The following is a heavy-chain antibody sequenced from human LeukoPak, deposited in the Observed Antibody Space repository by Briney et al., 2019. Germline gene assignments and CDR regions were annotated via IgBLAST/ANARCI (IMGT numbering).Heavy chain of an antibody. CDR2: IYYSGST. D-gene: IGHD5-24*01. CDR3: ARVLEYYYYYMDV. Sequence: SETLSLTCTVSGGSISSSSYYWGWIRQPPGKGLEWVGSIYYSGSTYYNPSLKSRVTISVDTSKNQFSLKLSSVTAADTAVYYCARVLEYYYYYMDVWGKGTTVTVSS. V-gene: IGHV4-39*07. J-gene: IGHJ6*03. CDR1: GGSISSSSYY.